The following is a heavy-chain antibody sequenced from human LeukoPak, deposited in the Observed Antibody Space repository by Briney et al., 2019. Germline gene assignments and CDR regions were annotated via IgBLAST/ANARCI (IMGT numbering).Heavy chain of an antibody. V-gene: IGHV4-39*01. CDR1: GFPFSVAA. D-gene: IGHD3-10*01. CDR2: IYYSGST. Sequence: GPLRLSCAASGFPFSVAAMTWVRQAPGKGLEWIGSIYYSGSTYYNPSLKSRVTISVDTSKNQFSLKLSSVTAADTAVYYCARPNGSGSYYKDWGQGTLVTVSS. CDR3: ARPNGSGSYYKD. J-gene: IGHJ4*02.